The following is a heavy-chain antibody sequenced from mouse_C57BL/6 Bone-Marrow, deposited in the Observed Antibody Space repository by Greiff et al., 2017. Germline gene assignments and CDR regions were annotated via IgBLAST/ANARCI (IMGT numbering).Heavy chain of an antibody. CDR3: ARRDYDGAWFAY. CDR1: GYTFTDHT. J-gene: IGHJ3*01. Sequence: VQLQQSDAELVKPGASVKISCKVSGYTFTDHTIPWMKQRPEQGLEWIGYIYPRDGSTKYNEKFKGKATLTADKSSRTAYMQLNSLTSEDSAVNFCARRDYDGAWFAYWGQGTLVTVSA. D-gene: IGHD2-4*01. CDR2: IYPRDGST. V-gene: IGHV1-78*01.